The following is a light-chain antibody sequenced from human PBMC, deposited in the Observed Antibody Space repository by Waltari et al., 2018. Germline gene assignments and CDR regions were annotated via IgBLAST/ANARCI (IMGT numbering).Light chain of an antibody. Sequence: QSALTQPASVSGSPGQSITISCTGTRSDVGHYNLVSWYLQHPGKAPKLMIYEVSQRPSGVSNRFSGSKSGNTASLTISGLQPEDETDYYCCSYAGHTTYVFGTGTKVTVL. CDR1: RSDVGHYNL. CDR3: CSYAGHTTYV. J-gene: IGLJ1*01. V-gene: IGLV2-23*02. CDR2: EVS.